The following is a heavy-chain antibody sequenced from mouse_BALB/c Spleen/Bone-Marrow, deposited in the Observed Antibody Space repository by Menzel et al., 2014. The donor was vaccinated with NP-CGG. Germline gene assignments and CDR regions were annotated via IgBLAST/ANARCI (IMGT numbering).Heavy chain of an antibody. CDR3: AGWGAYFDY. CDR1: GYTFTSYW. CDR2: IDPSDSET. J-gene: IGHJ2*01. Sequence: QVQLQQSGAELVRPGTPVKLSRKASGYTFTSYWMNWVKQRPGRGLEWIGRIDPSDSETHYNQKFKDKATLTVDKSSSTAYIQLSSLTSEDSAVYYCAGWGAYFDYWGQGTTLTVSS. V-gene: IGHV1-61*01.